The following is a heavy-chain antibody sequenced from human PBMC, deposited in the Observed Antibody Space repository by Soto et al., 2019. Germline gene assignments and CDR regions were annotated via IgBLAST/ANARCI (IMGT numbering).Heavy chain of an antibody. D-gene: IGHD2-21*01. CDR1: GYTFTSYG. CDR3: ARERGLTVSTLLGY. CDR2: VSTYNENT. J-gene: IGHJ4*02. Sequence: QVQLVQSGAEVKKPGASVKVSCKASGYTFTSYGINWVRQAPGQGLEWMGRVSTYNENTTYAPRFQGRVTMTTDTSTTTAYMELRSLRSDDTATYYCARERGLTVSTLLGYWGQGTLVSVSS. V-gene: IGHV1-18*01.